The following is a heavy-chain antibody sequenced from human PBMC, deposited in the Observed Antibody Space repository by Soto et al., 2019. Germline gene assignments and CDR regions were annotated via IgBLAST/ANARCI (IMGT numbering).Heavy chain of an antibody. J-gene: IGHJ4*02. CDR1: GGSISSGGYY. CDR3: TAGGQFGVVTHY. CDR2: IYYSGST. Sequence: QVQLQESGPGLVKPSQTLALTCTVSGGSISSGGYYWSWIRQHPGKGLEWIGYIYYSGSTYYNPSLKSRVTISVDTSKNQFSLKLSSVTAADTAVYYCTAGGQFGVVTHYWGQGTLVTVSS. V-gene: IGHV4-31*03. D-gene: IGHD3-3*01.